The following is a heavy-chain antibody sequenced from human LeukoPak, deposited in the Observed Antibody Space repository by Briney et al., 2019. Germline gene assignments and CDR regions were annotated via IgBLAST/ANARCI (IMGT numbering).Heavy chain of an antibody. Sequence: GGSLRLSCEASAFTVSSNYMSWVRQAPGKGLEWVSVIYSGDNPYYADSVKGRFTISRDNSKNTLYLQMNSLRAEDTAVYYCAKWSLTTWGYFDYWGQGTLVTVSS. V-gene: IGHV3-66*01. J-gene: IGHJ4*02. CDR1: AFTVSSNY. CDR2: IYSGDNP. D-gene: IGHD2-8*01. CDR3: AKWSLTTWGYFDY.